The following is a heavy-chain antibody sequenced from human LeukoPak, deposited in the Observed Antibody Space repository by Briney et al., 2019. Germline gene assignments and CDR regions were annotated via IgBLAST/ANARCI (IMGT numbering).Heavy chain of an antibody. D-gene: IGHD3-10*01. CDR2: IYYSGST. CDR1: GGSISTYY. CDR3: ARGALLWFGDRMEYYFDY. Sequence: SETLSLTCTVSGGSISTYYWSWIRQPPGKGLEWIGYIYYSGSTNYNPSLKSRVTISVDTSKNQFSLKLSSMTAADTAVYYCARGALLWFGDRMEYYFDYWGQGTLLTVSS. V-gene: IGHV4-59*01. J-gene: IGHJ4*02.